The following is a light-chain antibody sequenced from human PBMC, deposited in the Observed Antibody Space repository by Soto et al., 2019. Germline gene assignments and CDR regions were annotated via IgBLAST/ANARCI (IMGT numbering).Light chain of an antibody. V-gene: IGLV1-44*01. CDR2: RNN. CDR1: SSNIRIND. CDR3: GAWDDSLKGWV. J-gene: IGLJ3*02. Sequence: QSVLTQPPSTSGTPGQRVTISCSGGSSNIRINDVNWYQQLPRTAPKLLIYRNNERTSGVSDRFSGSKSGTSASLAISGLQSEDEADYYCGAWDDSLKGWVFGGGTKLTVL.